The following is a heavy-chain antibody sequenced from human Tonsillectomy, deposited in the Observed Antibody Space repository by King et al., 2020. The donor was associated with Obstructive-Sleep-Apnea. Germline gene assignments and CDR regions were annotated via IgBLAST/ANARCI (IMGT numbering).Heavy chain of an antibody. V-gene: IGHV3-21*01. D-gene: IGHD1-26*01. J-gene: IGHJ6*02. CDR2: ISSSSSYI. Sequence: VQLVESGGGLVKPGGSLRLSCAASGFTFSSYSMNWVRQAPGKGLEWVSSISSSSSYIYYADSVKGRFTISRDNAKNSLYLQMNSLRAEDTAVYYCARDMEPRYYYYYGMDVWGQGATVTVSS. CDR3: ARDMEPRYYYYYGMDV. CDR1: GFTFSSYS.